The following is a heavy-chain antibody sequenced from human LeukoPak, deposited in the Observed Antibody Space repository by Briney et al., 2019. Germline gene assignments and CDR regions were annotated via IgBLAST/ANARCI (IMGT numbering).Heavy chain of an antibody. CDR2: IYSSGST. D-gene: IGHD3-22*01. CDR1: GGSIRTFY. V-gene: IGHV4-4*07. J-gene: IGHJ4*02. CDR3: ARDLGYDSSGFYYFGYFDI. Sequence: SETLSLTCTVSGGSIRTFYWTWIRQPAGKGLEWIGRIYSSGSTYYNPSLKSRVTMSVDTSKNQFSLRLSSVTAADTAVYYCARDLGYDSSGFYYFGYFDIWGRGALVTVSS.